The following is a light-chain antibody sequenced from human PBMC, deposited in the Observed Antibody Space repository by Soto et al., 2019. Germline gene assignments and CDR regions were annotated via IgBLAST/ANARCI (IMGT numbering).Light chain of an antibody. CDR3: QQYDTYSRT. Sequence: DIQMTQSPSTLSALVGDRATITCRPSQSINSWLAWYKQKPRKAPKLLIYKASTLESGVPSRFSGSGSGTEFTLTIRSLQPDDFASYYCQQYDTYSRTFGQGTKVEIK. CDR1: QSINSW. J-gene: IGKJ1*01. CDR2: KAS. V-gene: IGKV1-5*03.